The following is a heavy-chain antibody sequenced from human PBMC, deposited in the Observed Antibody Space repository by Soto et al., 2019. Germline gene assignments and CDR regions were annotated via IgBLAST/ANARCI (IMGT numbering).Heavy chain of an antibody. V-gene: IGHV4-31*03. J-gene: IGHJ4*02. CDR2: IYYTGNT. CDR3: ASGHDAYKVRY. Sequence: QVQLQESGPGLVKPSPTLSLTCTVSGGSISSGGTGSYWTWIRQLPGKGLDWIGYIYYTGNTYYNPSFMSRPTISIDASENQFFLTLTSVPAADTAVYFCASGHDAYKVRYWSQGSLVTGSS. CDR1: GGSISSGGTGSY. D-gene: IGHD1-1*01.